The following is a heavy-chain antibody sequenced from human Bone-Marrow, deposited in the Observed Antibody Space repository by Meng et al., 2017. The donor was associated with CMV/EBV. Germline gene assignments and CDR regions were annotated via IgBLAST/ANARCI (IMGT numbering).Heavy chain of an antibody. CDR1: GYTFTGYY. V-gene: IGHV1-2*02. D-gene: IGHD7-27*01. Sequence: ASVKVSCKASGYTFTGYYMHWVRQAPGQGLEWMGWINPNSGGTNYAQKFQGRVTMTRDTSISTAYMELRSLRSDDTAVYYCARDESNWGSGYYGMDVWGQGTTVTVPS. CDR3: ARDESNWGSGYYGMDV. J-gene: IGHJ6*02. CDR2: INPNSGGT.